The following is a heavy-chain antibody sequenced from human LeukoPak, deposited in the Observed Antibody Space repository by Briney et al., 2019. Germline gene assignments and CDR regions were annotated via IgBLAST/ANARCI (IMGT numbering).Heavy chain of an antibody. J-gene: IGHJ4*02. D-gene: IGHD6-13*01. Sequence: PSETLSLTCTVSGGSISSYYWSWIRQPAGKGLEWIGRIYTSGSTNYNPSLKSRVTMSVDTSKNQFSLKLSSVTAADTAVYYCARDIAAAGTGDFDYWGQGTLVTVSS. CDR2: IYTSGST. CDR3: ARDIAAAGTGDFDY. CDR1: GGSISSYY. V-gene: IGHV4-4*07.